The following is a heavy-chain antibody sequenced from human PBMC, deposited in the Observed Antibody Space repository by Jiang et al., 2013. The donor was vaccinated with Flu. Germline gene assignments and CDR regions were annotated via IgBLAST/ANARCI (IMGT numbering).Heavy chain of an antibody. D-gene: IGHD1-26*01. V-gene: IGHV3-74*01. CDR3: ARVASGSYYWFDP. CDR1: GFTFSSYW. CDR2: INTDGSRT. Sequence: VQLLESGGGLVQPGGSLRLSCAASGFTFSSYWMHWVRQAPGKGLVWVSRINTDGSRTNYADSVKGRFTISRDNAKNTLYLQMNSLRAEDTAVYYCARVASGSYYWFDPWGQGTLVTVSS. J-gene: IGHJ5*02.